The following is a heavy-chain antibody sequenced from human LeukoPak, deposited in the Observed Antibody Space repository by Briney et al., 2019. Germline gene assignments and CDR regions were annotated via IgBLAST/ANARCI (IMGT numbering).Heavy chain of an antibody. D-gene: IGHD3-10*01. CDR3: AREYYGSKSSSFDP. CDR2: MNPNSGNT. J-gene: IGHJ5*02. CDR1: GYTFTSYD. V-gene: IGHV1-8*01. Sequence: ASVEVSCRASGYTFTSYDINWVRQATGQGLEWLGWMNPNSGNTGYAQNFQGRVTMTRDTSMDTAYMELTSLRYEDTAVYYCAREYYGSKSSSFDPWGQGTLVTVSS.